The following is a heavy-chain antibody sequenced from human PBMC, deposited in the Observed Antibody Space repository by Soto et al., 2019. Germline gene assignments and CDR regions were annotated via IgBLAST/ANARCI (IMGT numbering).Heavy chain of an antibody. CDR2: VYWDDDK. Sequence: QITLKESGPTLVKPTQTLTLTCTFSGFSLRTSGVGVVWIRQPPGKALEWLAVVYWDDDKRYSPSLKSRLTXIXXTSKSQVILTMTNMDPVDTATYYCAHRRIYVGMDAWGQGTTVTVSS. CDR1: GFSLRTSGVG. V-gene: IGHV2-5*02. D-gene: IGHD3-16*01. CDR3: AHRRIYVGMDA. J-gene: IGHJ6*02.